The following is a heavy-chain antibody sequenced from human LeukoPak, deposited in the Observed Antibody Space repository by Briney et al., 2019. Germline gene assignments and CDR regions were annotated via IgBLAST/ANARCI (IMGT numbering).Heavy chain of an antibody. V-gene: IGHV4-59*12. CDR1: GGSISSYY. D-gene: IGHD5-12*01. J-gene: IGHJ5*02. CDR2: INYSGST. CDR3: ARDSVESGYDSWWFDP. Sequence: SETLSLTCTVSGGSISSYYWSWIRQPPGKGLEWIGYINYSGSTNYNPSLKSRVTISVDTSKNQFSLKLSSVTAADTAVYYCARDSVESGYDSWWFDPWGQGTLVTVSS.